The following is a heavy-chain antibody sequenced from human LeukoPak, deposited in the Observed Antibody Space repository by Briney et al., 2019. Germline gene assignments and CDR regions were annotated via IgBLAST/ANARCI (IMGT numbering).Heavy chain of an antibody. Sequence: GASVKVSFKASGYTFTSYGISWVRQAPGQGLEWMGWISAYNGNTNYAQKLQGRVTMTTDTSTSTAYMELRSLRSDDTAVYYCASRGFFGVVYPQGPFDIWGQGTMVTVSS. CDR1: GYTFTSYG. D-gene: IGHD3-3*01. V-gene: IGHV1-18*01. J-gene: IGHJ3*02. CDR3: ASRGFFGVVYPQGPFDI. CDR2: ISAYNGNT.